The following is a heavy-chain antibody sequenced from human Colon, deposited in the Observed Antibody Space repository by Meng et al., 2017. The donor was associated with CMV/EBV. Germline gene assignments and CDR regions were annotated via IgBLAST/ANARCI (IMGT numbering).Heavy chain of an antibody. CDR2: MTYGGTR. D-gene: IGHD3/OR15-3a*01. V-gene: IGHV4-39*07. Sequence: GSLRLSCRVSGGSIFATEYFWGWIRQPPGKGLEWIGSMTYGGTRNYNESFQSRVTVSMDPSKNHFSLNLSSVTAADTATYYCATLYYDFWGRYNMDVWGQGTTVTVSS. CDR3: ATLYYDFWGRYNMDV. J-gene: IGHJ6*03. CDR1: GGSIFATEYF.